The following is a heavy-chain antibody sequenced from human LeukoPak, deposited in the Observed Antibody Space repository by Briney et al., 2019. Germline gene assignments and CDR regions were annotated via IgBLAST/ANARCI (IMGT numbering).Heavy chain of an antibody. CDR1: GGSINRYY. V-gene: IGHV4-59*01. CDR3: ARANYFDY. Sequence: SETLSLTCTVSGGSINRYYWSWLRQPPGEGLEWIGSIYYTGSPNYNPSLKSRVTISVDTSKNQFSLRLTSVTPADTAVFYCARANYFDYWGQGTLVTVS. J-gene: IGHJ4*02. CDR2: IYYTGSP.